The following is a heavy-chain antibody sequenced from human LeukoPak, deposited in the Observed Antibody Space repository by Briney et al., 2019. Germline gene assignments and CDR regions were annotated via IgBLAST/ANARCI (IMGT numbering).Heavy chain of an antibody. CDR1: GGSFSGYY. CDR2: INHSGST. V-gene: IGHV4-34*01. D-gene: IGHD6-6*01. Sequence: KPSETLSLTCAVSGGSFSGYYWSWIRQPPGKGLEWIGEINHSGSTNYNPSLKSRVTISVDTSKSQFSLNLSSVTAADTAVYSCARPPQYSSSSYFQHWGQGTLVTVSS. CDR3: ARPPQYSSSSYFQH. J-gene: IGHJ1*01.